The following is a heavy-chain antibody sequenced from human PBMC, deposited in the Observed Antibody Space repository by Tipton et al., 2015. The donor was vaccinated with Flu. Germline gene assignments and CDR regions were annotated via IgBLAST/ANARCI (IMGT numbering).Heavy chain of an antibody. CDR1: GNTFTSYY. Sequence: QVQLVQSGAEVKKPGASVKVSCQASGNTFTSYYIHWVRQAPGQGLGWMGMINPSGGSTTYAQKFQGRVTMTRDTSTSTVYMELSSLRSEDTAVYYCARGARGYSSSWYDYWGQGTPVTASS. J-gene: IGHJ4*02. CDR3: ARGARGYSSSWYDY. CDR2: INPSGGST. V-gene: IGHV1-46*01. D-gene: IGHD6-13*01.